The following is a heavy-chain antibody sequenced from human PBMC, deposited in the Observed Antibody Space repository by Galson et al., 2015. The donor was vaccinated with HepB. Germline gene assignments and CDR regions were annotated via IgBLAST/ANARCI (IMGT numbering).Heavy chain of an antibody. Sequence: SVKVSCKAAGYTFSNYAMNWVRQAPGQGLEWMGGINTNTGNPTYAQGFTGRFVFSLDTSVSTAYLQISSLKAEDNAVYYCARNRGSGSHFFDSWGQGTLVTVSS. D-gene: IGHD2-15*01. CDR3: ARNRGSGSHFFDS. V-gene: IGHV7-4-1*02. J-gene: IGHJ4*02. CDR1: GYTFSNYA. CDR2: INTNTGNP.